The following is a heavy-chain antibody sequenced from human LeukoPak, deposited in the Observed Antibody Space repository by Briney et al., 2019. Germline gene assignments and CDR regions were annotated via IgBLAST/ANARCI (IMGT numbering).Heavy chain of an antibody. V-gene: IGHV4-34*01. CDR1: GGSFSGYY. CDR3: ARVSSSGKWELQSYYYYYMDV. CDR2: INDSGSS. D-gene: IGHD1-26*01. J-gene: IGHJ6*03. Sequence: SDTLSLTCAVCGGSFSGYYWSWIRQPPGKGLEWIGEINDSGSSNYNPSLKSRVTISVDTSKNQFSLKLSSVTAADTAVYYCARVSSSGKWELQSYYYYYMDVWGKGTTVTVSS.